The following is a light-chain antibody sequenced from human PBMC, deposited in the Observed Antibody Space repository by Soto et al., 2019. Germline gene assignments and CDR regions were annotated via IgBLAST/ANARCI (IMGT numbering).Light chain of an antibody. Sequence: QSVLTQPASVSGSPGQAITISCTGTSSDVGGCTYVSWYQQHPGKAPKFIIYDVSNRPSGVSNRFSDSKSGNTASLTISGLQAEDEADYYCSSYTTSNTRQIVFGTGTKVTVL. CDR2: DVS. J-gene: IGLJ1*01. CDR3: SSYTTSNTRQIV. V-gene: IGLV2-14*01. CDR1: SSDVGGCTY.